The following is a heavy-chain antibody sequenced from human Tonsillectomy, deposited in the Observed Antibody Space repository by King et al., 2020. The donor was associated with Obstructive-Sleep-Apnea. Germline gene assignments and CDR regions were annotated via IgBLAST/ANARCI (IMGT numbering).Heavy chain of an antibody. V-gene: IGHV3-15*01. CDR2: VKSKTDGGTT. CDR1: GFTFSNAW. D-gene: IGHD3-22*01. Sequence: VQLVESGGGLVKPGGSLRLSCAASGFTFSNAWMSWVRQAPGKGLEWVGRVKSKTDGGTTDYAAPVKGRFTISRDDSKNTLYLQMNSLKTEDTAVYYCTKEPWALIVVVSWGQGTLVTVSS. J-gene: IGHJ4*02. CDR3: TKEPWALIVVVS.